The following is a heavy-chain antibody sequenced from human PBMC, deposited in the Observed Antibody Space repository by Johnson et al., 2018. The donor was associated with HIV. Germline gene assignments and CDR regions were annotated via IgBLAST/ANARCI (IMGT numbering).Heavy chain of an antibody. CDR1: GFTFSNYP. CDR2: VSFDGSKK. Sequence: QVQLVESGGGVVRPGRSLRLSCTASGFTFSNYPMHWVRQAPGKGLEWVAVVSFDGSKKYHADSVKGRFTISRDNSKNTLCLQMNSLRAEDTAVYYCARDRGDFWSGYYGGLNDAFDIWGQGTMVTVSS. CDR3: ARDRGDFWSGYYGGLNDAFDI. J-gene: IGHJ3*02. D-gene: IGHD3-3*01. V-gene: IGHV3-30*04.